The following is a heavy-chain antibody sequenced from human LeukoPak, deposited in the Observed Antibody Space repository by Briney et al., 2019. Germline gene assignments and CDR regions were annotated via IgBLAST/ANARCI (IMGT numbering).Heavy chain of an antibody. D-gene: IGHD3-22*01. CDR3: AKDYDITMIVVGTFDY. V-gene: IGHV3-74*01. CDR1: GFTFSNYW. J-gene: IGHJ4*02. CDR2: ITGDGSST. Sequence: GGSLRLSCAASGFTFSNYWMHWVRQAPGKGLVWVSRITGDGSSTSYADSVKGRFTISRDNSKNTLYLQMNSLRAEDTAVYYCAKDYDITMIVVGTFDYWGQGTLVTVSS.